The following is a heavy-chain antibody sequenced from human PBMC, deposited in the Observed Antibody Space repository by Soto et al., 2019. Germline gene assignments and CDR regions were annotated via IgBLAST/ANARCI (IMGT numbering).Heavy chain of an antibody. Sequence: EVQLVESGGGLVQPGGSLRLSCLASGFTFSDHYMDWVRQAPGKGLEWVGHITNEANSYNTAYAASVRGRFTIYRDDTKHSLYLQMNSHKAEDTAVFYCTGSTGGKGDLDFWGQGTLVTVSS. D-gene: IGHD2-8*02. CDR2: ITNEANSYNT. V-gene: IGHV3-72*01. CDR3: TGSTGGKGDLDF. CDR1: GFTFSDHY. J-gene: IGHJ4*02.